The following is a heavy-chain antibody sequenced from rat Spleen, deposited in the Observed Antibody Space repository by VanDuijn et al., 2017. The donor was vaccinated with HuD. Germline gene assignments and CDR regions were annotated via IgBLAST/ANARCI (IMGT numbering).Heavy chain of an antibody. CDR1: GFTFNNYW. Sequence: EVQLVESGGGLVEPGRSLKLSCVASGFTFNNYWMTWIRQAPGKGLEWVASITNTGGSTYYPDSVRDRFSISRDNAKSTLYLQMNSLRSEDTATYYCARTFGSYFDYWGQGVMVTVSS. J-gene: IGHJ2*01. V-gene: IGHV5-31*01. CDR3: ARTFGSYFDY. D-gene: IGHD4-3*01. CDR2: ITNTGGST.